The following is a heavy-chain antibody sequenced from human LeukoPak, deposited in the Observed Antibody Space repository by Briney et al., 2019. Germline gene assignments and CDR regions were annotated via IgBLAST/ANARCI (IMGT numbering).Heavy chain of an antibody. CDR1: GFSLATSRVG. CDR3: GHGYGDYDPYFDY. J-gene: IGHJ4*02. Sequence: SGPTLVNPTQTLTLTCTFSGFSLATSRVGVGWIRQPPGKALEWLALIYWNDNKRYSPSLRSRLTVTKDTSKTQVFLTMTKMGRVGGGGWGGGHGYGDYDPYFDYWGQGTLVTVSS. CDR2: IYWNDNK. D-gene: IGHD4-17*01. V-gene: IGHV2-5*04.